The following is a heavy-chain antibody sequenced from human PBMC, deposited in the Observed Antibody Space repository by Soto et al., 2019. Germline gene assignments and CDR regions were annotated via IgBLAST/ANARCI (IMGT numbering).Heavy chain of an antibody. D-gene: IGHD6-19*01. CDR2: IYYSGST. CDR1: GGSISSGGYY. V-gene: IGHV4-31*03. Sequence: PSETLSLTCTVSGGSISSGGYYWSWIRQHPGKGLEWIGYIYYSGSTYYNPSLKSRVTISVDTSKNQFSLKLSSVTAADTAVYYCARDRAVAGLNNNGYYFDYWGQGTLFTVSS. J-gene: IGHJ4*02. CDR3: ARDRAVAGLNNNGYYFDY.